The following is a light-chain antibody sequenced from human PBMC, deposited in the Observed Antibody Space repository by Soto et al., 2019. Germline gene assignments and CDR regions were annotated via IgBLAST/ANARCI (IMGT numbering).Light chain of an antibody. CDR1: SSNIGSKY. V-gene: IGLV1-47*01. J-gene: IGLJ2*01. CDR2: RNN. CDR3: AAWDAGVSGPA. Sequence: QSVLTQPPSASGTPGQRVTISCSGSSSNIGSKYVYWYQQLPGTAPKLLMYRNNQRPSGVPDRFSGSKSGTSASLAISGLQSEDEADYYCAAWDAGVSGPAFGGGTKLTVL.